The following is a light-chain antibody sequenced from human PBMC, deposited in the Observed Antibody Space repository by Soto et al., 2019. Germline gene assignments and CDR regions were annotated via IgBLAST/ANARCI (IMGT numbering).Light chain of an antibody. CDR2: GNS. CDR1: SSNIGAGYD. Sequence: QSVLTQPPSVSGAPGQRVTISCTGSSSNIGAGYDVHWYQQLPGTAPKLLIYGNSNRPSGVPDRFSGSKSGTSASLAITGLQAEDEAVYYGQSYDSRLSGYVVFGGGTQLTVL. V-gene: IGLV1-40*01. J-gene: IGLJ2*01. CDR3: QSYDSRLSGYVV.